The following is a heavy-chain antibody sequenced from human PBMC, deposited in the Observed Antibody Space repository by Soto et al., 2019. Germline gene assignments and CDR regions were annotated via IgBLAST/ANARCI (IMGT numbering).Heavy chain of an antibody. CDR2: ISGSGGST. D-gene: IGHD6-13*01. J-gene: IGHJ4*02. V-gene: IGHV3-23*01. Sequence: EVQLLESGGGLVQPGGSLRLSCAASGFTFSSYAMSWVRQAPGKGLEWVSAISGSGGSTYYADSVKGRFTISRDNSKNTLYLQMNSLTAQDTAVYYCAKENGYSSSWFEFDYWGQGTLVTVSS. CDR3: AKENGYSSSWFEFDY. CDR1: GFTFSSYA.